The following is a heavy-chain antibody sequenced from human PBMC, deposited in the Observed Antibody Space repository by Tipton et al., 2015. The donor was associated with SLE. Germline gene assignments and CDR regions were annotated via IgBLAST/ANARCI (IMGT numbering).Heavy chain of an antibody. Sequence: TLSLTCTVSGGSISSHYWSWIRQPPGKGLEWIGYIYYSGSTNYNPSLKSRVTISVDTSKNQFSLKLSSVTAADTAVYYCARDRGYYFDYWGQGTLVTVSS. J-gene: IGHJ4*02. D-gene: IGHD6-13*01. CDR2: IYYSGST. CDR1: GGSISSHY. CDR3: ARDRGYYFDY. V-gene: IGHV4-59*11.